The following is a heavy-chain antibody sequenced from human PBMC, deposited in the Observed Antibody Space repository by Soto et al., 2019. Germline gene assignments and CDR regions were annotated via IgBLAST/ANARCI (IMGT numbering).Heavy chain of an antibody. CDR3: ARGGPGAPFDY. CDR1: GYTFSNG. Sequence: QVQLVQSGTEVKKPGASVKVSCKASGYTFSNGISWVRQAPGQGLEWMGWISANNGNTNYAQKVQGRVTMTTDTSTSTAYMELRSLRSDDTAMYYCARGGPGAPFDYWGQGTPVTVSS. D-gene: IGHD1-26*01. CDR2: ISANNGNT. V-gene: IGHV1-18*01. J-gene: IGHJ4*02.